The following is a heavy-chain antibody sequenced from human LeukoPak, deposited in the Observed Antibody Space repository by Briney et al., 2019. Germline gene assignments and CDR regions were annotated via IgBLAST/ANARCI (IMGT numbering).Heavy chain of an antibody. D-gene: IGHD6-6*01. CDR1: GYTFTGYY. CDR3: ARGSYSSSSHGAFDI. CDR2: INPNSGGT. V-gene: IGHV1-2*02. Sequence: ASVKVSCKASGYTFTGYYMHWVRQAPGQGLEWMGWINPNSGGTNYAQKFQGRVTMTRDTSISTAYMELTRLRSDDTAVYYCARGSYSSSSHGAFDIWGQGTMVTVSS. J-gene: IGHJ3*02.